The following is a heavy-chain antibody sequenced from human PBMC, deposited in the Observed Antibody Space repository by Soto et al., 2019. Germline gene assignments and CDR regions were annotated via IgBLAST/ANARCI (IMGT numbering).Heavy chain of an antibody. V-gene: IGHV4-59*12. J-gene: IGHJ6*04. Sequence: SETLSLTCTVSGVSISSYYWSWIRQPPGKALEWIGYIYNTGSTNYNPSLKGRVTISIDSSKNQFCLKLTSVTAASTAVYYCAMVPAAPLWVYYFGMAVWGKGTTVTVSP. CDR3: AMVPAAPLWVYYFGMAV. D-gene: IGHD2-2*01. CDR2: IYNTGST. CDR1: GVSISSYY.